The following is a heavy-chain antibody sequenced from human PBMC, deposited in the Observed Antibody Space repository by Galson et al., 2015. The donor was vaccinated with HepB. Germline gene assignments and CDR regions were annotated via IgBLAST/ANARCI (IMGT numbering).Heavy chain of an antibody. CDR3: ARILVLSPASGLFYFDS. Sequence: PALVKPTQTLTLTCTVSGFSLIKSRMGVSWIRQPPGKALEWLAHIFSNDERSYRTSLESRLTISEDTSKGPVVLTMTNMDPADTATYYCARILVLSPASGLFYFDSWAQGTLVTVAS. J-gene: IGHJ4*02. CDR2: IFSNDER. CDR1: GFSLIKSRMG. V-gene: IGHV2-26*01. D-gene: IGHD3-22*01.